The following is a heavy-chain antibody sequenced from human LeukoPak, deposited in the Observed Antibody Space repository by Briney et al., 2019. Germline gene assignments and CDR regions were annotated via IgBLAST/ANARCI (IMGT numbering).Heavy chain of an antibody. Sequence: SETLSLTCAVYGGSFSGYYWSWIRQPPGKGLEWIGEINHSGSTNYNPSLKSRVTISVDTSKNQFSLKLSSVTAADTAVYYCAIPETYCSSTSCSNWGQGTLVTVSS. V-gene: IGHV4-34*01. CDR3: AIPETYCSSTSCSN. J-gene: IGHJ4*02. CDR1: GGSFSGYY. CDR2: INHSGST. D-gene: IGHD2-2*01.